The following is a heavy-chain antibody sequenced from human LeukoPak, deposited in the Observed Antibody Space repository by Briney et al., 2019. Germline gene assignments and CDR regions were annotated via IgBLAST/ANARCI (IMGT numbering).Heavy chain of an antibody. CDR1: GFTFSSYE. V-gene: IGHV3-48*03. CDR3: ARVGGNWSPDY. J-gene: IGHJ4*02. Sequence: PGGSLRLSCAASGFTFSSYELNWVRQAPGKGLEWVSCISSSGSTIYYADSVKGRFTISRDNAKNSLYPQMNSLRAEDTAVYYCARVGGNWSPDYWGQGALVTVSS. CDR2: ISSSGSTI.